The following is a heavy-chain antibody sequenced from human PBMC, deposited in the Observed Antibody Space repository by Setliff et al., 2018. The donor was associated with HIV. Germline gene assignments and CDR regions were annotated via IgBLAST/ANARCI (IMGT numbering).Heavy chain of an antibody. CDR3: ARDKAYYYDSSGSYDAFDI. J-gene: IGHJ3*02. CDR1: GDTFTDYG. D-gene: IGHD3-22*01. V-gene: IGHV1-18*01. Sequence: ASVKVSCKASGDTFTDYGISWVRQAPGQGLEWMGWISAYNGNTNYAQKLQGRVTMTTDTSTSTAYMELRSLRSDDAAVYYCARDKAYYYDSSGSYDAFDIWGQGTMVTVSS. CDR2: ISAYNGNT.